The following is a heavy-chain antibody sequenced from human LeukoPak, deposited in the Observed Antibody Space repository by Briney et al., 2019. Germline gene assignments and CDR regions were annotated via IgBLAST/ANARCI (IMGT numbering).Heavy chain of an antibody. CDR1: GFXFSDYY. V-gene: IGHV3-11*05. CDR3: ARGRTYYTFDF. Sequence: GQSLRLSCAASGFXFSDYYITWIRQAPGKGLEWLSYISTSTIYTNYADSVKGRFSISRDNAKNSLYLQMNSLRAEDTAVYYWARGRTYYTFDFWGQGTLVTVSS. J-gene: IGHJ4*02. D-gene: IGHD3-10*01. CDR2: ISTSTIYT.